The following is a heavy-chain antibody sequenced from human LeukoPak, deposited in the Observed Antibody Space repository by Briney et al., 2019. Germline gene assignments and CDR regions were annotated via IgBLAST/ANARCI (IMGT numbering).Heavy chain of an antibody. D-gene: IGHD3-10*01. V-gene: IGHV4-34*01. J-gene: IGHJ5*01. Sequence: SETLSLTCAVYGGSFSGYYWSWIRQPPGKGLEWIGEINHSGSTNYNPSLKSRVTISVDTSKNQFSLKLSSVTAADTAVYYCARVIKGITMVRGPFDSWGQGTLVTVSS. CDR1: GGSFSGYY. CDR3: ARVIKGITMVRGPFDS. CDR2: INHSGST.